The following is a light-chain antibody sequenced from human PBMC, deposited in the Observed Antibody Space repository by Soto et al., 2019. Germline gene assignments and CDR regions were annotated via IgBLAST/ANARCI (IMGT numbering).Light chain of an antibody. J-gene: IGKJ5*01. CDR2: AAS. CDR3: QQLNSYPIT. Sequence: AIRMTQSQSSFSASTGDRVTITCRASQGISSYLAWYQQKPGKAPKLLIYAASTLQSGVPSRFSGSGSGTEFTLTISSLQPEDFATYYCQQLNSYPITFGQGTRLEI. V-gene: IGKV1-8*01. CDR1: QGISSY.